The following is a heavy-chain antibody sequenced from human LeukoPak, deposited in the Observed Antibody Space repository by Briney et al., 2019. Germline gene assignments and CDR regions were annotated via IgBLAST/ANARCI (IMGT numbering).Heavy chain of an antibody. Sequence: GGSLRLSCAASGFXFSNAWISWVRQAPGKGLEWVSVIYSGGSTYYADSVKGRFTISRDNSKNTLYLQMNSLRAEDTAVYYCARHDYGGYYYYGMDVWGQGTTVTVSS. D-gene: IGHD4-17*01. CDR2: IYSGGST. V-gene: IGHV3-66*04. CDR1: GFXFSNAW. J-gene: IGHJ6*02. CDR3: ARHDYGGYYYYGMDV.